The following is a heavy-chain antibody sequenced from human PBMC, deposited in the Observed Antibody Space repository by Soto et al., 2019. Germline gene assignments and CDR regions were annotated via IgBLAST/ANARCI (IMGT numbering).Heavy chain of an antibody. CDR3: ARGFGVVIADYYYAMDV. D-gene: IGHD3-3*01. Sequence: GASVKVSCKASGYTFSSYGISWVRQAPGQGLEWMGWFSAYNGNTNYAQQLQGRVTVTTDTSTSTAYMELRSLRSDDTAVYYCARGFGVVIADYYYAMDVWGQGTTVTVSS. J-gene: IGHJ6*02. V-gene: IGHV1-18*01. CDR1: GYTFSSYG. CDR2: FSAYNGNT.